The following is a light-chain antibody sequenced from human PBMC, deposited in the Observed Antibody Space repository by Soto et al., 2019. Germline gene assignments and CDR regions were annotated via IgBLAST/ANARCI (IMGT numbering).Light chain of an antibody. J-gene: IGKJ4*01. CDR1: QGVSSA. V-gene: IGKV1-13*02. Sequence: AIQLTQSPSSLSASVGDRVTITCRATQGVSSALAWYQQKPGTAPKLLIYDAPSLQSGVPSRFRGSGSGTDFTLTISSLQPEDFATYYCQQFNSYPLTFGGGTKVEIK. CDR2: DAP. CDR3: QQFNSYPLT.